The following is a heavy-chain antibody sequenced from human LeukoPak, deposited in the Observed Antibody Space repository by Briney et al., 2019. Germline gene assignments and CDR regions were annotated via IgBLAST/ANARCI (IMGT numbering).Heavy chain of an antibody. CDR1: DFTFSNYA. CDR2: TSASGGSR. Sequence: GGSLRLSCAAFDFTFSNYAMSWVRQSPGKGLEWVSGTSASGGSRYYPDSVKGRFTISRDNSKSTRSLEMNSLRAEDTAVYYCARHPRYTALFTIDYWGQGTLVTVSS. CDR3: ARHPRYTALFTIDY. J-gene: IGHJ4*02. V-gene: IGHV3-23*01. D-gene: IGHD5-18*01.